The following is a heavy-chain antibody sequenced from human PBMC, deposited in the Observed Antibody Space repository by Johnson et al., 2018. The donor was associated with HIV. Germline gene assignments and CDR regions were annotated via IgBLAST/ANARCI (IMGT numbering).Heavy chain of an antibody. V-gene: IGHV3-11*01. CDR3: AKAMSVSSWEHRGAFDI. CDR1: GFTLSDFY. D-gene: IGHD6-13*01. J-gene: IGHJ3*02. CDR2: ISASGSNI. Sequence: QVQLVESGGGLVKPGGSLRLSCAASGFTLSDFYMSWIRQAPGKGPEWLSYISASGSNIYYADSVKGRFTISRDNSKNTLYLQMNSLRAEDTAVYYCAKAMSVSSWEHRGAFDIWGQGTMVTVSS.